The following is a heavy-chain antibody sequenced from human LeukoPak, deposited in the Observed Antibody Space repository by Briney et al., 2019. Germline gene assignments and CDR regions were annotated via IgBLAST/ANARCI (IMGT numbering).Heavy chain of an antibody. CDR1: GFTFSDYY. Sequence: GGSLRLSCAASGFTFSDYYMSWIRQAPGKGLKWVSYISSSGSTIYYADSVKGRFTISGDNAKNSLYLQMNSLRAEDTAVYYCARDPLGHSLFDYWGQGTLVTVSS. V-gene: IGHV3-11*01. D-gene: IGHD6-13*01. CDR2: ISSSGSTI. J-gene: IGHJ4*02. CDR3: ARDPLGHSLFDY.